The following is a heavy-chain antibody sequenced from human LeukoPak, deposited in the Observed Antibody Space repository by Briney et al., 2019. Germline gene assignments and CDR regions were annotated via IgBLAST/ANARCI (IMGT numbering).Heavy chain of an antibody. Sequence: SETLSLTCTVSGGSISSYYWSWIRQPPGKGLEWIGNIYYSGSTNYNPSLRSRVTISVDRSKNQFSLKLSSVTAADTAVYYCARLPVAVPGTYSDYWGQGTLVTVSS. CDR2: IYYSGST. J-gene: IGHJ4*02. V-gene: IGHV4-59*08. CDR3: ARLPVAVPGTYSDY. D-gene: IGHD6-19*01. CDR1: GGSISSYY.